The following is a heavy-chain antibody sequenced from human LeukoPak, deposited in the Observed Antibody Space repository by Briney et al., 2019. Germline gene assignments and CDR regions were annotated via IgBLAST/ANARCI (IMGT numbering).Heavy chain of an antibody. D-gene: IGHD3-3*01. V-gene: IGHV3-9*01. J-gene: IGHJ4*02. CDR2: ISWNSGSI. Sequence: PGGSLRLSCAASGFTFDDYAMHWVRQAPGKGLEWVSGISWNSGSIGYADSVKGRFTISRDNAKNSLYLQMNSLRAEDTALYYCAKDSYYDFWCGYFTFDYWGQGTLVTVSS. CDR1: GFTFDDYA. CDR3: AKDSYYDFWCGYFTFDY.